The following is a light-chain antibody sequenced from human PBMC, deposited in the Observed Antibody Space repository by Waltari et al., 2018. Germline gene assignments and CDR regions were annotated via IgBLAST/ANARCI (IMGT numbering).Light chain of an antibody. CDR1: QSIRTN. CDR3: QHYDKWLRYS. Sequence: IVMTQSPATLSVSPGERATLSCRASQSIRTNLAWFQEKPGQAPRLLIYGASTRATGVPARFSGSGSGTYFTLVISSLRSEDFAVYYCQHYDKWLRYSFGQGTKVEIK. V-gene: IGKV3-15*01. CDR2: GAS. J-gene: IGKJ2*01.